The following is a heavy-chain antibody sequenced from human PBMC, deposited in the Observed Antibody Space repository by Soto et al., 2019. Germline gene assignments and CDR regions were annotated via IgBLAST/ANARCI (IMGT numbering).Heavy chain of an antibody. D-gene: IGHD4-17*01. CDR2: ISSSSSYI. J-gene: IGHJ4*02. CDR1: GFTFSSYS. V-gene: IGHV3-21*01. CDR3: ARDLGTVTTQ. Sequence: GGSLRLSCAASGFTFSSYSMNWVRQALGKGLEWVSSISSSSSYIYYADSVKGRFTISRDNAKNSLYLQMNSLRAEDTAVYYCARDLGTVTTQWGQGTLVTVSS.